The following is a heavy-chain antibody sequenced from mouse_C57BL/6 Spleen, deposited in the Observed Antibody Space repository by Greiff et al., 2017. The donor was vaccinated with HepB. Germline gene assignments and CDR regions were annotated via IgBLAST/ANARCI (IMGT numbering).Heavy chain of an antibody. V-gene: IGHV1-5*01. Sequence: EVQLQQSGTVLARPGASVKMSCKTSGYTFTSYWMHWVKQRPGQGLEWIGAIYPGNSDTSYNQKFKGKAKLTAVTSASTAYMELSSLTNEDSAVYYCTREELTGKSHYFDYWGQGTTLTVSS. J-gene: IGHJ2*01. CDR1: GYTFTSYW. CDR2: IYPGNSDT. D-gene: IGHD4-1*01. CDR3: TREELTGKSHYFDY.